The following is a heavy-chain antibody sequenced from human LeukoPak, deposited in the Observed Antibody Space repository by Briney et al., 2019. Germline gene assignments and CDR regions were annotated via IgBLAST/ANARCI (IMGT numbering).Heavy chain of an antibody. CDR2: ISNDGNNK. CDR1: GFSFRSYA. V-gene: IGHV3-30-3*01. J-gene: IGHJ4*02. CDR3: ARSPQADY. Sequence: GGSLRLSCAASGFSFRSYAMYWVRQAPGKGLEWVAVISNDGNNKYYADSVKGRFTISRGNSKNTLYLQLNSLRAEDTAVYYCARSPQADYWGQGTLVTVSS.